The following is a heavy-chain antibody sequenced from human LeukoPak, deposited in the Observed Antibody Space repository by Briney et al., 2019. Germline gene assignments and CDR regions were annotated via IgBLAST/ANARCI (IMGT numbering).Heavy chain of an antibody. CDR1: VYTFTSYD. CDR3: ARGSGSGSYLIYYYYGMDV. D-gene: IGHD3-10*01. Sequence: ASVNVSCKASVYTFTSYDINWVRQATGQGLEWMGWMNPNSGNTGYAQKFQGRVTMTRNTSISTAYMELSSLRSEDTAVYYCARGSGSGSYLIYYYYGMDVWGQGTTVTVSS. V-gene: IGHV1-8*01. CDR2: MNPNSGNT. J-gene: IGHJ6*02.